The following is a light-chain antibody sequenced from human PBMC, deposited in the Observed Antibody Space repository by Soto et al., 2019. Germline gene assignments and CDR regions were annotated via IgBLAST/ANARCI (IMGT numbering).Light chain of an antibody. J-gene: IGLJ1*01. Sequence: QSALTQPASVSGSPGQSITTSCTGTSSDVGGYDYVSWYQQHPGKAPKLMIYDVTNRPSGVSNRFSGSKSGNTASLTISGLQAEDEAYDYCISYASINTYVFGTGTKLTVL. CDR3: ISYASINTYV. CDR2: DVT. V-gene: IGLV2-14*01. CDR1: SSDVGGYDY.